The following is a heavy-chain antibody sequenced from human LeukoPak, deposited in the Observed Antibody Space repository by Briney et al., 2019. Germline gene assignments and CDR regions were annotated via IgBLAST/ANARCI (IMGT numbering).Heavy chain of an antibody. Sequence: PGGSLRLSCIVSGFTFSNYWMNWVRQAPGKGLMWVARISDVGTRTDYADSVRGRFTITRDNAMNTIDLQMNSLTAEDTAVYYCVRSMSGRNDFWGQGTVVSVAS. V-gene: IGHV3-74*01. CDR3: VRSMSGRNDF. J-gene: IGHJ4*02. D-gene: IGHD3-3*01. CDR2: ISDVGTRT. CDR1: GFTFSNYW.